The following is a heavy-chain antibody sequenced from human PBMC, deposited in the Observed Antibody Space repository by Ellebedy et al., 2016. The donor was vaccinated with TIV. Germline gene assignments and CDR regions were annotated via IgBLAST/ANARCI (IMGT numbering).Heavy chain of an antibody. Sequence: GGSLRLSCAASGFTFSTYWIHWVRQTPGKGLVWLSRINGDGSRTNYADSVKGRFTISRDNAKNTVYLHMSSLGAEDTAVYYCERAPGGSYYEYWGQGILVIVSS. CDR3: ERAPGGSYYEY. CDR2: INGDGSRT. D-gene: IGHD1-26*01. V-gene: IGHV3-74*01. CDR1: GFTFSTYW. J-gene: IGHJ4*02.